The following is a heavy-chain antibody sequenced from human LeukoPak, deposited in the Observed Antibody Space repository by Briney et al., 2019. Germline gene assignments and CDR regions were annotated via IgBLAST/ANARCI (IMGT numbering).Heavy chain of an antibody. J-gene: IGHJ5*02. CDR3: ARARYSYNNWFDP. Sequence: ASVKVSCKASGYRFTDYGIGWVRQAPGQGLEWLGWISPYNGNSNYAQNVQDRVTMTTDTSTSTTYMELRSLRSDDTAVYYCARARYSYNNWFDPWGQGTLVTVSS. CDR2: ISPYNGNS. CDR1: GYRFTDYG. V-gene: IGHV1-18*01. D-gene: IGHD5-18*01.